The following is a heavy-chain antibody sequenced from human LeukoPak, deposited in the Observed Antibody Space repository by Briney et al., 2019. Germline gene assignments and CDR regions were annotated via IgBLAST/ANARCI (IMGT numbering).Heavy chain of an antibody. CDR2: ISYDGSNK. J-gene: IGHJ4*02. CDR3: AKGHLEMATISEFDY. V-gene: IGHV3-30*18. D-gene: IGHD5-24*01. Sequence: GGSLRLSCAASGFTFSSYGMHWVRQAPGKGLEWVAVISYDGSNKYYADSVKGRFTISRDNSKNTLYLQMSSLRAEDTAVYYCAKGHLEMATISEFDYWGQGTLVTVSS. CDR1: GFTFSSYG.